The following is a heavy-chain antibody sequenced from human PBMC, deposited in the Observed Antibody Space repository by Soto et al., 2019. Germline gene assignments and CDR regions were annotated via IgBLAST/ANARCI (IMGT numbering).Heavy chain of an antibody. CDR3: TKHLPSKKNQRRWADAFHI. J-gene: IGHJ3*02. V-gene: IGHV3-23*01. D-gene: IGHD2-2*01. CDR2: VTGRSSST. Sequence: EVRLLESGGGLVQPGGSLRLSCVASGFTFSNYAMSWVRQAPGKGLEWVSVVTGRSSSTYYADSVEGRFIISRDNSRNTLFLQMNSLGAEDTAVYYRTKHLPSKKNQRRWADAFHIWGQGTILTVSS. CDR1: GFTFSNYA.